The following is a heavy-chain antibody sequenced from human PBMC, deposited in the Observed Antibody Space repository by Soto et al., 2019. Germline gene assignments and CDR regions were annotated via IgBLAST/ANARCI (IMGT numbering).Heavy chain of an antibody. Sequence: ASVKVSCKASGYTFTSYGISWVRQAPGQGLEWMGWISAYNGNTNYAQKLQGRVTMTTDTTTSTAYMELRSLRSDDTAVYYCARDVRGYSSGAWFDPWGQGTLVTVSS. CDR2: ISAYNGNT. CDR1: GYTFTSYG. CDR3: ARDVRGYSSGAWFDP. J-gene: IGHJ5*02. V-gene: IGHV1-18*01. D-gene: IGHD3-22*01.